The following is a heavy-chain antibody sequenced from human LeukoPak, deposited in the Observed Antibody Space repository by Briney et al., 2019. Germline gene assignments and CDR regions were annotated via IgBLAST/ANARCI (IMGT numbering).Heavy chain of an antibody. CDR1: GYSFTTYW. J-gene: IGHJ3*02. CDR3: ARKPATVNTPGGFYI. Sequence: GESLKISCKNSGYSFTTYWIGWVRQMPGKGLEWMGIIYPGDSDTRYSPSFQGQVTISADKSISTAYLQWSSLKASDTAMYYCARKPATVNTPGGFYIWGQGTMVTVSS. CDR2: IYPGDSDT. V-gene: IGHV5-51*01. D-gene: IGHD4-17*01.